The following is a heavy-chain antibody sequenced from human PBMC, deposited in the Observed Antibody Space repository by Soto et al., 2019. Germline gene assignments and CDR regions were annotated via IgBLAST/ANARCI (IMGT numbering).Heavy chain of an antibody. D-gene: IGHD2-2*01. J-gene: IGHJ6*02. Sequence: EVQLVESGGGLVQPGRSLRLSCAASGFTFDDYAMHWVRQAPGKGLEWVSGISWNSGKIGYADSVKGRFTISRDNAKNSLYMQMNSLRAEETALYYWATLGTIDTGGMDVWGQGTTVSVSS. V-gene: IGHV3-9*01. CDR3: ATLGTIDTGGMDV. CDR2: ISWNSGKI. CDR1: GFTFDDYA.